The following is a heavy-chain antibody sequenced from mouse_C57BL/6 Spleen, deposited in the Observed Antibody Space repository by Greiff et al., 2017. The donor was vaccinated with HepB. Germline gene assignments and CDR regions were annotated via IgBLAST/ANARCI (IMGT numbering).Heavy chain of an antibody. CDR1: GFTFSDYG. CDR3: ARPLTGTKAMDY. V-gene: IGHV5-17*01. J-gene: IGHJ4*01. Sequence: EVKLVESGGGLVKPGGSLKLSCAASGFTFSDYGMHWVRQAPEKGLEWVAYISSGSGTIYYADTVKGRFTIARDNAKNTLFLQMTSLSSEDTAMYYCARPLTGTKAMDYWGQGTSVTVSS. CDR2: ISSGSGTI. D-gene: IGHD4-1*01.